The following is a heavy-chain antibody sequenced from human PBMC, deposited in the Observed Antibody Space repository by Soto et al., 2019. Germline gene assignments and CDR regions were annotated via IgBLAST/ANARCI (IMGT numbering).Heavy chain of an antibody. D-gene: IGHD2-8*01. V-gene: IGHV3-30*18. CDR1: GLTFSAYG. CDR2: ISYDGSKK. J-gene: IGHJ3*02. Sequence: QARLVESGGGVVQPGRSLRLSCEASGLTFSAYGMHWVRQAPGKGLEWVATISYDGSKKYFGDPVKGRFTISRDNSKSTLYLEMNSLRTEDTAVYYCAKASHCNKGRCSLGLIGDRAFDIWGQGTMVTVSS. CDR3: AKASHCNKGRCSLGLIGDRAFDI.